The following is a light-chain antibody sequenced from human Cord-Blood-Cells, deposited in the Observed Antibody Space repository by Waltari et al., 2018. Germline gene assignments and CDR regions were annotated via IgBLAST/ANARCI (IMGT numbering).Light chain of an antibody. CDR2: AAS. J-gene: IGKJ1*01. Sequence: DIQITQSPSSLAGSVGDRVAITCRASQSISSYLNWYQQKPGKAPKLLIYAASSLQSGVPSRFSGSGSGTDFTLTISSLQPEDFATYYCQQSYSTLRTFGQGTKVEIK. CDR3: QQSYSTLRT. V-gene: IGKV1-39*01. CDR1: QSISSY.